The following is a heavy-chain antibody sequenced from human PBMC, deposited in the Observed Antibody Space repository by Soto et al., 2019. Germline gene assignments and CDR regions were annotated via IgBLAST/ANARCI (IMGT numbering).Heavy chain of an antibody. V-gene: IGHV1-18*01. CDR1: GYTFTNHG. CDR2: ISGHNGNT. CDR3: ARDLYPLAYYFDY. J-gene: IGHJ4*02. Sequence: QVQLVQSGAEVKKPGASVKVSCKASGYTFTNHGISWLRQAPGQGLEWLGCISGHNGNTKYAQRLQGRVTMTTDTSTSTAYMELRSLKSDDTAVYYCARDLYPLAYYFDYWGQGTLVTVSS.